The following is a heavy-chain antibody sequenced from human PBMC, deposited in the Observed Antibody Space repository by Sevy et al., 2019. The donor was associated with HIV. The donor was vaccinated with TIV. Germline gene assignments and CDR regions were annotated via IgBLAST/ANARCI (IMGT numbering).Heavy chain of an antibody. CDR3: ARDLGYDYVWGSYRLLY. CDR2: VSYDGTDK. Sequence: GGSLSLSCAASGFTFSSYAMHWVRQAPGKGLEWVVVVSYDGTDKFHADSVKGRFTISRDNSKNTLDLQMNSLRAEDTAVYYCARDLGYDYVWGSYRLLYWGQGTLVTVSS. V-gene: IGHV3-30-3*01. CDR1: GFTFSSYA. D-gene: IGHD3-16*02. J-gene: IGHJ4*02.